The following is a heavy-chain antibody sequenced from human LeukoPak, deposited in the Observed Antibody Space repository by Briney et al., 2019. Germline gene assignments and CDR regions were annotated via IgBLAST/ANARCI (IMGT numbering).Heavy chain of an antibody. CDR1: GMTFSNYA. J-gene: IGHJ4*02. V-gene: IGHV3-23*01. D-gene: IGHD2-15*01. Sequence: PGGSLRLSCVTSGMTFSNYAMTWVRQAPGKGLEWVSTISGSGGTTYYADSVKGRFTISRDNSKNTLYLQMSGLRAEDTAVYYCAKGDCTGGSCLPYDYWGQGTLVTVSS. CDR3: AKGDCTGGSCLPYDY. CDR2: ISGSGGTT.